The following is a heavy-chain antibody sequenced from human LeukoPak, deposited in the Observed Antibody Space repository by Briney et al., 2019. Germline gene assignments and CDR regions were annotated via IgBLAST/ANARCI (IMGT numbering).Heavy chain of an antibody. CDR3: AKAGYYYDSSGYPSSDDY. CDR1: GFTFSSYG. J-gene: IGHJ4*02. V-gene: IGHV3-30*18. CDR2: ISYDGSNK. Sequence: GRSLRLSCAASGFTFSSYGMHWVRQAPGKGLEWVAVISYDGSNKYYADSVKGRFTISRDNSKNTLYLQMNSLRAEDTAVYYCAKAGYYYDSSGYPSSDDYWGQGTLVTVSS. D-gene: IGHD3-22*01.